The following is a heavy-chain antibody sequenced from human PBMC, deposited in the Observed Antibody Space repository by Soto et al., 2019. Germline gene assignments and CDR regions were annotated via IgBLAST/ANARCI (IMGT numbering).Heavy chain of an antibody. D-gene: IGHD2-2*01. J-gene: IGHJ6*02. V-gene: IGHV4-61*01. CDR2: IYYSGST. CDR3: ARWRADIVVVPGRTGKADEYYYYYGMDV. Sequence: SETLSLTCTVSGGSVSSGSYYWSWIRQPPGKGLEWIGYIYYSGSTNYNPSLKSRVTISVDTSKNQFSLKLSSVTAADTAVYYCARWRADIVVVPGRTGKADEYYYYYGMDVWGQGTTVTVSS. CDR1: GGSVSSGSYY.